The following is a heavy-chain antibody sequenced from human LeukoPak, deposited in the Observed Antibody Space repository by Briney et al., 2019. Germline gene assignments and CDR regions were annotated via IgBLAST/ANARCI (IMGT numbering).Heavy chain of an antibody. CDR1: GGSISSYY. J-gene: IGHJ4*02. D-gene: IGHD5-12*01. V-gene: IGHV4-59*01. CDR2: ISNSGGT. CDR3: VRDRNSNLRLGF. Sequence: SETLSLTCTVSGGSISSYYWNWIRQPPGKRLEWIGYISNSGGTNYNPSLKSRVSISVDTSKNQFSLKLSSVTAADTAVYYCVRDRNSNLRLGFWGQGAPVTVSS.